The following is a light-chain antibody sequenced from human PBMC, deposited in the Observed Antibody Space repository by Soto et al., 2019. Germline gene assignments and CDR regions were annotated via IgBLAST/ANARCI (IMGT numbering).Light chain of an antibody. CDR2: SND. CDR1: DSNIGSNG. V-gene: IGLV1-44*01. CDR3: AAWDDSLNGFYV. Sequence: QSVLTQPPSASGTPGQRVTISCSGSDSNIGSNGVNWYQHLPGMAPKLLTHSNDHRPSGVADRFSGSKSGTSASLAISGLQSEDEADYYCAAWDDSLNGFYVFGTGTKVTVL. J-gene: IGLJ1*01.